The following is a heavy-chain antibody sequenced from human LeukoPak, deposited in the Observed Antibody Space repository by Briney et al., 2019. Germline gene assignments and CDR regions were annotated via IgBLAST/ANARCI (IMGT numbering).Heavy chain of an antibody. J-gene: IGHJ5*02. V-gene: IGHV4-34*01. CDR2: INHSGST. CDR1: GGSFSGYY. Sequence: PSETLSLTCAVYGGSFSGYYWSWIRQPPGKGLEWIGEINHSGSTNYNPSLKSRVTISVDTSKNQFSLKLSSVTAADTAVYYCARGTEQWLEPRNWFDPWGQGTLVTVSS. CDR3: ARGTEQWLEPRNWFDP. D-gene: IGHD6-19*01.